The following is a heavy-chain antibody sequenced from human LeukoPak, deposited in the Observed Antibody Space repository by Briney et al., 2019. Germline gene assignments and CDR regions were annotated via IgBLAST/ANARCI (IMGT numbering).Heavy chain of an antibody. J-gene: IGHJ4*02. CDR3: ARGHRLGELARFQRNPFDY. CDR2: IIPIFGTT. CDR1: GCTFSIYA. Sequence: GASVKVSFKGSGCTFSIYAINWVRQAHAQGLGLMRVIIPIFGTTNYSHKFHGRGTITTDESTSTAYMELISQSSEDAATYYCARGHRLGELARFQRNPFDYWGQGTLVTVSS. D-gene: IGHD3-16*01. V-gene: IGHV1-69*05.